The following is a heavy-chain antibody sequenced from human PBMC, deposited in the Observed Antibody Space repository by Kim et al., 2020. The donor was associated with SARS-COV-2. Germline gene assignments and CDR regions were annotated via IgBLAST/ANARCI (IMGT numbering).Heavy chain of an antibody. D-gene: IGHD3-16*02. Sequence: ADSVKGRFTISRDNAKNSLYLQMNSLRAEDTAVYYCVRLGELSGGFAFDIWGQGTMVTVSS. J-gene: IGHJ3*02. V-gene: IGHV3-21*01. CDR3: VRLGELSGGFAFDI.